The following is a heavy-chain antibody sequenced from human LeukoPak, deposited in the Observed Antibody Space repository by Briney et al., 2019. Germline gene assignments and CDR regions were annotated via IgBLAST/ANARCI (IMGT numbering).Heavy chain of an antibody. D-gene: IGHD3-22*01. CDR1: GGSISSGGYY. CDR3: AARITMIVVENAFDL. Sequence: SQTLSLTCTVSGGSISSGGYYWSWLRQHPGKGLQWIGYIYYSGSTYYNPSLKSRVTISVDTSKNQFSLKLSSVTAADTAVYYCAARITMIVVENAFDLWGQATMVSVPS. J-gene: IGHJ3*01. V-gene: IGHV4-31*03. CDR2: IYYSGST.